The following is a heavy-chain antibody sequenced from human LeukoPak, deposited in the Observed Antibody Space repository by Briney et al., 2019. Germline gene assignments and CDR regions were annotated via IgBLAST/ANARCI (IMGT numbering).Heavy chain of an antibody. CDR2: ISAYNGNT. CDR3: ARQGRPTYYYYGMDV. CDR1: GYTFTSYG. J-gene: IGHJ6*02. Sequence: VASVKVSCKASGYTFTSYGISWVRQAPGQGLEWMGWISAYNGNTNYAQKLQDRVTMTTDTSTRTAYMELRSLKSDDTAVYYCARQGRPTYYYYGMDVWGQGTTVTVSS. V-gene: IGHV1-18*01.